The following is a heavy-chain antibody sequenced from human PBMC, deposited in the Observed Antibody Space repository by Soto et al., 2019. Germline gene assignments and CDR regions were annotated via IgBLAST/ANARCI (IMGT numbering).Heavy chain of an antibody. CDR2: ISGSGGST. CDR3: AKDLLGYCSGGSCSQGQLNWFAP. CDR1: GFTFSSYA. D-gene: IGHD2-15*01. J-gene: IGHJ5*02. Sequence: SLRLSCAASGFTFSSYAMSWVRQAPGKGLEWVSAISGSGGSTYYADSVKGRFTISRDNSKNTLYLQMNSLRAEDTAVYYCAKDLLGYCSGGSCSQGQLNWFAPWGQGTLVTVSS. V-gene: IGHV3-23*01.